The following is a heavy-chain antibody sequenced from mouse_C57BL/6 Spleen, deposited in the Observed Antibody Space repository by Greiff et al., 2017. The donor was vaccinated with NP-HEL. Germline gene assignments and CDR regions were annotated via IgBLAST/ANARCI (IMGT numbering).Heavy chain of an antibody. V-gene: IGHV1-74*01. CDR3: AINEDDTFAY. D-gene: IGHD2-12*01. CDR2: IHPSDSAT. CDR1: GYTFTSYW. Sequence: QVQLQQPGAELVKPGASVKVSCKASGYTFTSYWMHWVKQSPGQGLEWIGRIHPSDSATNYNHTFKGKATLTVDKSSSTAYMQLSSLTSEDSAVYYCAINEDDTFAYWGQGTLVTVSA. J-gene: IGHJ3*01.